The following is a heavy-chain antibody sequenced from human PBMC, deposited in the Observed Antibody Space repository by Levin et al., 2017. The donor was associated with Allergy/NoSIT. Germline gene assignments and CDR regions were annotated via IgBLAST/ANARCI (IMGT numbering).Heavy chain of an antibody. CDR1: GGSITSSSYY. D-gene: IGHD6-13*01. V-gene: IGHV4-39*01. CDR2: IYSTGRP. Sequence: PSQTLSLTCTVPGGSITSSSYYWGWIRQPPGKGLEWIGSLEWITTIYSTGRPSYNPSLKSRVTISIDTSKNQFSLQLNSVTAAYTAIYYGARHSGYSTSFDFKFWGQGTLVTVSS. J-gene: IGHJ4*02. CDR3: ARHSGYSTSFDFKF.